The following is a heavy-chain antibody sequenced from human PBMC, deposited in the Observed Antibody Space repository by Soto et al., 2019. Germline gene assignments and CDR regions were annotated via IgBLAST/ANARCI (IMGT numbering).Heavy chain of an antibody. V-gene: IGHV4-30-2*01. CDR3: ARVPAP. J-gene: IGHJ5*02. Sequence: QLQLQESGSGLVKPSQTLSLTFAVSGGSISSGGYSWSWFRQPPGKGLEWIGYIYHNRNTYYNPSLKSRVAISVVSSNNQFSLQLSSVTAADTAMYYCARVPAPWGQGTLVTVSS. CDR2: IYHNRNT. CDR1: GGSISSGGYS.